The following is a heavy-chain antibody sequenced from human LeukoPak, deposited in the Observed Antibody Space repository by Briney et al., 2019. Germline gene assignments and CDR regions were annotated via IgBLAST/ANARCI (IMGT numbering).Heavy chain of an antibody. D-gene: IGHD3-10*01. V-gene: IGHV4-38-2*02. Sequence: SETLSLPCTVSGHSLSSGYYWAWIRQPPGKGLEWIGTIFHSGSTSYNPSLKSRVTMSIDTSKNRFSLKLNSVTAADTAMYYCARVFGVSAAVDYWGQGTLVIVSS. J-gene: IGHJ4*02. CDR3: ARVFGVSAAVDY. CDR1: GHSLSSGYY. CDR2: IFHSGST.